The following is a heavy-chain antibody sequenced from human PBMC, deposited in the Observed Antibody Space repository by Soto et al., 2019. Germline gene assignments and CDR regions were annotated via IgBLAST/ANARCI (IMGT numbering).Heavy chain of an antibody. V-gene: IGHV1-18*01. CDR2: ISAYNANT. CDR1: GYTFTSYA. CDR3: AIGGAAAGTMDY. Sequence: QVQLVQSGAEVKKPGASVKVSCKASGYTFTSYAINWVRQAPGQGLEWMGWISAYNANTNYAQKLKGRVTMTTDTSTSTDYLELRSLRSYDTAVYYCAIGGAAAGTMDYWGQGTLVTVSS. D-gene: IGHD6-13*01. J-gene: IGHJ4*02.